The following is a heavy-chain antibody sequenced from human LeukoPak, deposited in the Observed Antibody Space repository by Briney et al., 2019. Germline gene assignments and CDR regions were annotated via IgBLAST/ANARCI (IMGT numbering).Heavy chain of an antibody. V-gene: IGHV4-30-4*01. D-gene: IGHD6-19*01. J-gene: IGHJ4*02. CDR2: IYYSGST. Sequence: PSQTLSLTCTVSGGSISSGDYYWSWIRQPPGKGLEWIGYIYYSGSTNYNPSLKSRVTISVDTSKNQFSLKLSSVTAADTAVYYCARSYSSGWYIDYWGQGTLVTVSS. CDR3: ARSYSSGWYIDY. CDR1: GGSISSGDYY.